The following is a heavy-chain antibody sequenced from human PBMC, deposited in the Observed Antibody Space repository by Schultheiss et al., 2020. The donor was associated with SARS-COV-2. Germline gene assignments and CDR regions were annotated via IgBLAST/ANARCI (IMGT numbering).Heavy chain of an antibody. D-gene: IGHD6-19*01. CDR1: GFTFSSYS. CDR3: AGESKGQWLNIDF. V-gene: IGHV3-21*05. CDR2: ISSDGSDS. J-gene: IGHJ4*02. Sequence: GGSLRLSCAASGFTFSSYSMNWVRQAPGKGLEWVSYISSDGSDSKYADSVKGRFTVSRDNAKSSLYLQMNSLRDEDTAVYYCAGESKGQWLNIDFWGQGTLVTVSS.